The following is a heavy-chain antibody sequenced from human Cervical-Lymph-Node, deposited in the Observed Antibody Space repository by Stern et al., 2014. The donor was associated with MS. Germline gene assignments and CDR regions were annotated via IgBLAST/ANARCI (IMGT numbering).Heavy chain of an antibody. CDR2: INPNSGDT. Sequence: QVQLVESGAEVKKPGASVKVSCKTSGFTFTGYYIHWVRQAPGQGLEWMGCINPNSGDTTYAAKFQGRVTMTRDTSINTAYVELSRLGSDDTAVYYCTRRDNVGGWYTFDHWGQGALVTVS. V-gene: IGHV1-2*02. D-gene: IGHD6-19*01. J-gene: IGHJ4*02. CDR3: TRRDNVGGWYTFDH. CDR1: GFTFTGYY.